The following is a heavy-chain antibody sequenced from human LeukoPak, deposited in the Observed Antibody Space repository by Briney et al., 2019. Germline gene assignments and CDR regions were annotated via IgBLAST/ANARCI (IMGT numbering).Heavy chain of an antibody. J-gene: IGHJ4*02. Sequence: ASVKVSCKASGHTFTGYYMHWVRQAPGQGLEWMGWINPNSGGTNYAQKFQGRVTMTRDTSISTAYMELSRLRSDDTAVYYCARDYHTAMGTPFDYWGQGTLVTVSS. D-gene: IGHD5-18*01. CDR2: INPNSGGT. CDR3: ARDYHTAMGTPFDY. CDR1: GHTFTGYY. V-gene: IGHV1-2*02.